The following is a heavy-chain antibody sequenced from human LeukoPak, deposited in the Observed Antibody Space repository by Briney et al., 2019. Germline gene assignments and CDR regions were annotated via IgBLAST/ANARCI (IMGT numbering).Heavy chain of an antibody. V-gene: IGHV4-59*11. J-gene: IGHJ6*03. CDR3: ARSWGYYYYMDV. CDR1: GGSISSHY. CDR2: IYYSGST. Sequence: PSETLSLTCTGSGGSISSHYWSWIRQPPGKGPEWVGDIYYSGSTNYNPSLKSRVTISVDTSKNQFSLKLSSVTAADTAVYYCARSWGYYYYMDVWGKGTTVTVSS. D-gene: IGHD3-16*01.